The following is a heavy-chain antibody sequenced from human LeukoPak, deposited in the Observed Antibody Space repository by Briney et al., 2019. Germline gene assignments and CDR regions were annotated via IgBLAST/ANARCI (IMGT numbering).Heavy chain of an antibody. Sequence: ASVKVSCKVSGYTLTELSMHWVRQAPGKGLEWMGGFDPEDGETIYAQKFQGRVTMTEDTSTDTAYMELSSLRSEDTAVYYCACTTDCSSTSCYTGDFDYWGQGTLVTVSS. CDR2: FDPEDGET. J-gene: IGHJ4*02. CDR3: ACTTDCSSTSCYTGDFDY. D-gene: IGHD2-2*02. V-gene: IGHV1-24*01. CDR1: GYTLTELS.